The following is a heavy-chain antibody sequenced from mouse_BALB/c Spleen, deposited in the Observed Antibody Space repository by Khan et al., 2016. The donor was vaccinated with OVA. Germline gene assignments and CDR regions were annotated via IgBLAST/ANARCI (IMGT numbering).Heavy chain of an antibody. J-gene: IGHJ1*01. CDR1: GYTFTNYG. V-gene: IGHV9-3-1*01. CDR3: ARSNSYWYFDV. D-gene: IGHD4-1*02. CDR2: INTYTGQP. Sequence: QLVQSGPELKKPGETVKISCKASGYTFTNYGMNWVKQAPGKGLKWMGWINTYTGQPTYADDFKGRFAFSLETSASTAYLQINNLKNEDTATYFCARSNSYWYFDVWGAGTTVTVSS.